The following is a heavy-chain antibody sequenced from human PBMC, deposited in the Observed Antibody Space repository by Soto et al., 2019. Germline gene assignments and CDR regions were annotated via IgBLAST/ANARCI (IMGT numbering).Heavy chain of an antibody. CDR2: IKQDGSER. CDR1: GFIFGSYW. J-gene: IGHJ4*02. Sequence: EVQLVESGGGLVQPGGSLRLSCAASGFIFGSYWMSWVRQAPGKGLEWVANIKQDGSERYYVDSVKSRFTISRDNYKNSLYLQMNSLRAEDTAVYYCASWGGVGTYGYDWGQGTLVTVSS. CDR3: ASWGGVGTYGYD. V-gene: IGHV3-7*05. D-gene: IGHD5-18*01.